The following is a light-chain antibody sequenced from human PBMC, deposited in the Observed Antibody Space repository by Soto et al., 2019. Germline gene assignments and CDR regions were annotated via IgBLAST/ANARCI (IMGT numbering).Light chain of an antibody. Sequence: IVLTQSPATLSLSPGERATLSCRASQSVSSYLAWYQQKPGQAPRLLMYDASNRATGIPARFSGSGSGTDFTLTIGSLEPEDFAVYYCQQGSNWPITFGQGTRLEI. CDR2: DAS. CDR3: QQGSNWPIT. CDR1: QSVSSY. J-gene: IGKJ5*01. V-gene: IGKV3-11*01.